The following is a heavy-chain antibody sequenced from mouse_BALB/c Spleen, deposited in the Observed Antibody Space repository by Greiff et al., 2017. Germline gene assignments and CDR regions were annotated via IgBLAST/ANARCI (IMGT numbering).Heavy chain of an antibody. V-gene: IGHV5-9-3*01. Sequence: EVKLVESGGGLVKPGGSLKLSCAASGFTFSSYAMSWVRQTPEKRLEWVATISSGGSYTYYPDSVKGRFTISRDNAKNTLYLQMSSLRSEDTAMYYCARPGDYHSLRYFDYWGQGTTLTVSS. J-gene: IGHJ2*01. CDR3: ARPGDYHSLRYFDY. CDR1: GFTFSSYA. D-gene: IGHD2-4*01. CDR2: ISSGGSYT.